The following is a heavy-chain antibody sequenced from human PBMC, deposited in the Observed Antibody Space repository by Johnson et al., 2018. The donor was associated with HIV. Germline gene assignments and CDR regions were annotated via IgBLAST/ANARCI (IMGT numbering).Heavy chain of an antibody. V-gene: IGHV3-74*02. CDR3: AKTNL. CDR2: ISSDGSTT. J-gene: IGHJ3*01. Sequence: VQLMESGGGLVQPGGSLRLSCAASGFTFSSYAMHWVRQAPGKGLVWVARISSDGSTTRYADFVKGRVTISRDNSKNTLYLQMNSLRAEDTAVYYCAKTNLWGQGTMVTVSS. D-gene: IGHD1-1*01. CDR1: GFTFSSYA.